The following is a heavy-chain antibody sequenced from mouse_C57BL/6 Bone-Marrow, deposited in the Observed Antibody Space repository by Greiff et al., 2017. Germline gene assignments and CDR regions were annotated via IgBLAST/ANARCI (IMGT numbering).Heavy chain of an antibody. CDR3: ARSYDYDDYTMDY. D-gene: IGHD2-4*01. Sequence: QVQLQQPGAELVKPGASVKLSCKASGYTFTNYWMHWVKQRPGQGLEWIGMMHPNGGSPDYNEKFKSEATLSVDKSSRTAYMELSIRTSEDSAVYYCARSYDYDDYTMDYWGQGTSVTVSS. J-gene: IGHJ4*01. V-gene: IGHV1-64*01. CDR2: MHPNGGSP. CDR1: GYTFTNYW.